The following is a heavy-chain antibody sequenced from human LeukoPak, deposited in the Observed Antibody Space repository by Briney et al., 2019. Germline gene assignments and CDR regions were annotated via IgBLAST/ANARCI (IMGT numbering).Heavy chain of an antibody. CDR3: AKLGYCSSTSCYGWDMDV. Sequence: PGRSLRLSCAASGFTFSSYGMHWVRQAPGKGLEWVAVIPYDGSNKYYADSVKGRFTISRDNSKNTLYLQMNSLRAEDTAVYYCAKLGYCSSTSCYGWDMDVWGKGTTVTVSS. CDR2: IPYDGSNK. CDR1: GFTFSSYG. J-gene: IGHJ6*04. D-gene: IGHD2-2*01. V-gene: IGHV3-30*18.